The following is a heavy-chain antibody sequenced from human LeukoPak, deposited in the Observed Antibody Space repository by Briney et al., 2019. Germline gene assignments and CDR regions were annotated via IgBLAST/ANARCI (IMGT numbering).Heavy chain of an antibody. CDR2: IYYSGST. V-gene: IGHV4-39*01. Sequence: SETLSLTCTVSGGSISSSSYYWGWIRQPPGKGLEWIGSIYYSGSTYYNPSLKSRVTISVDTSKNQFSLKLSSVTAADTAVYYCARHKGSVVAALHWFDPWGQGTLVTVSS. CDR1: GGSISSSSYY. D-gene: IGHD2-15*01. J-gene: IGHJ5*02. CDR3: ARHKGSVVAALHWFDP.